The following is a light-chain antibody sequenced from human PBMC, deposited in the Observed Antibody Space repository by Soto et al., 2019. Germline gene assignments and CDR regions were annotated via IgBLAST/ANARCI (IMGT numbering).Light chain of an antibody. J-gene: IGKJ1*01. CDR3: QQSYETPRT. CDR1: QTIGTY. Sequence: DVHLTQSPSSLSASAGDRVTLTCRTSQTIGTYLNWYQHKPGKAPSLLIYNASTLQSGAPSRFGGGGSGTDFTLTITSLQPEDFATYYCQQSYETPRTFGQGTKVDIK. V-gene: IGKV1-39*01. CDR2: NAS.